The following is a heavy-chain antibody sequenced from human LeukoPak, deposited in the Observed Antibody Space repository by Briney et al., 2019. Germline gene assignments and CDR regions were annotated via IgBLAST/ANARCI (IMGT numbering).Heavy chain of an antibody. Sequence: SETLSLTRTISRGSLSSDCWYWIRQSPGKGPEWIGYIYYSGGTNYNPSLESRVTISVDRSTNQFSLKVRSVTAADTAVYYCARRRFSFGNNDAFDIWGQGTMVTVSS. CDR2: IYYSGGT. V-gene: IGHV4-59*08. CDR1: RGSLSSDC. J-gene: IGHJ3*02. CDR3: ARRRFSFGNNDAFDI. D-gene: IGHD5-18*01.